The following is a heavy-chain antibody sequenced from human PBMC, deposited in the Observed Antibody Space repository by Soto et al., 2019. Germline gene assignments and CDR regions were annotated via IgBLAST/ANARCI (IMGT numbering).Heavy chain of an antibody. CDR1: GGTFSSYA. V-gene: IGHV1-69*13. CDR2: IIPIFGTA. D-gene: IGHD3-22*01. Sequence: GASVQVSCKASGGTFSSYAISWVRQAPGQGLEWMGGIIPIFGTANYAQKFQGRVTITADESTSTAYMELRSLRSEDTAVYYCARGVHYDSSGYYYCYWGQGTLVTGSS. CDR3: ARGVHYDSSGYYYCY. J-gene: IGHJ4*02.